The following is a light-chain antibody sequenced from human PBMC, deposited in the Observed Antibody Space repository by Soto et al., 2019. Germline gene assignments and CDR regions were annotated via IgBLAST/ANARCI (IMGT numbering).Light chain of an antibody. CDR1: QNVHSN. CDR2: DTS. Sequence: EVVMTQSPATLSVSPGDGATLSCRASQNVHSNLAWYQQKPCQAPRLLIYDTSTRATALPFRFSGGGSGSESALTISLLQSEDFGVYYCQQYNNWPLTFGGGTKVEIK. V-gene: IGKV3-15*01. J-gene: IGKJ4*01. CDR3: QQYNNWPLT.